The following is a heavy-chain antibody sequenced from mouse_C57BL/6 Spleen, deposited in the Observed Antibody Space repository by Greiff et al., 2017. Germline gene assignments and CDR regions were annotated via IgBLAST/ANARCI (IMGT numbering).Heavy chain of an antibody. CDR2: IDPENGDT. Sequence: EVQLQQSGAELVRPGASVKLSCTASGFNIKDDYMHWVKQRPEQGLEWIGWIDPENGDTEYAPKFQGKATITADTSSNTAYMQLSSLTSEDTAVYCWTTYSVYYDYGGYAMDYWGQGTTVTVYS. CDR3: TTYSVYYDYGGYAMDY. D-gene: IGHD2-4*01. J-gene: IGHJ4*01. CDR1: GFNIKDDY. V-gene: IGHV14-4*01.